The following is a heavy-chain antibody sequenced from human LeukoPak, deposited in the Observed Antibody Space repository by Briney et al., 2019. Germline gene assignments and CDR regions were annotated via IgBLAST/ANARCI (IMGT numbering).Heavy chain of an antibody. D-gene: IGHD6-19*01. V-gene: IGHV3-9*01. J-gene: IGHJ3*02. Sequence: GGSLRLSCAASGFTFSSYWMHWVRQAPGKGLEWVAGISWNSGNIGYADSVKGRFTISRDNAKNSLYLQMNSLKDEDTALYYCAKDDSSGWYSLAFDIWGQGTMVTVSS. CDR2: ISWNSGNI. CDR3: AKDDSSGWYSLAFDI. CDR1: GFTFSSYW.